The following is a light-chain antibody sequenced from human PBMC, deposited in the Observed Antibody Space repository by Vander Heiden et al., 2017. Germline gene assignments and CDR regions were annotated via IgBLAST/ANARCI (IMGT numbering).Light chain of an antibody. J-gene: IGLJ3*02. Sequence: QSVLTPPPSVSGAPGQRVTISCTGSSSNIRAGKDVHWYQQIPGKAPKLLIYDNSNRPSGVPDRFSGSKSGNTASLAINGVQAGDEADYYCQLCDSSMDGGVFGGGTKVTVL. CDR2: DNS. CDR1: SSNIRAGKD. CDR3: QLCDSSMDGGV. V-gene: IGLV1-40*01.